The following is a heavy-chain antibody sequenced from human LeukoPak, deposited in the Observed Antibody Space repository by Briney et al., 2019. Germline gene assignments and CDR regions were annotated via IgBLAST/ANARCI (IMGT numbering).Heavy chain of an antibody. J-gene: IGHJ4*02. V-gene: IGHV3-72*01. CDR3: AIQGGGLDYYDSSGHYH. CDR1: GFTFSTNG. Sequence: GGTLRLSCAASGFTFSTNGMSWVRQAPGKGLEWVGRTRNKANSYTTEYAASVKGRFTISRDDSKNSLYLQMNSLKTEDTAVYYCAIQGGGLDYYDSSGHYHWGQGTLVTVSS. D-gene: IGHD3-22*01. CDR2: TRNKANSYTT.